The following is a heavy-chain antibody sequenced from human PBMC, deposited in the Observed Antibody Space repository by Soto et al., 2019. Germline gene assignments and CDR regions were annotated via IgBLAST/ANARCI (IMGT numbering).Heavy chain of an antibody. CDR1: GFTFTSSA. CDR3: AALGYDSSGYYFFDY. Sequence: GASVKVSCKASGFTFTSSAVQWVRQARGQRLEWIGWIVVGSGNTNYAQKFQERVTITRDMSTSTAYMELSSLRSEDTAVYYCAALGYDSSGYYFFDYWGQGTLVTVSS. V-gene: IGHV1-58*01. CDR2: IVVGSGNT. D-gene: IGHD3-22*01. J-gene: IGHJ4*02.